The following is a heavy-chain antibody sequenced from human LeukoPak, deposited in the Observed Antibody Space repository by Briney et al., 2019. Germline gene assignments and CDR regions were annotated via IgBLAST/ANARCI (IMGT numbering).Heavy chain of an antibody. CDR3: ARDLILDSSSPGDY. CDR1: GYTLTELS. CDR2: INPSGGST. V-gene: IGHV1-46*01. D-gene: IGHD6-6*01. Sequence: ASVKVSCKVSGYTLTELSMHWVRQAPGKGLEWMGIINPSGGSTSCAQKFQGRVTMTRDTSTSTVYMELSSLRSEDTAVYYCARDLILDSSSPGDYWGQGTLVTVSS. J-gene: IGHJ4*02.